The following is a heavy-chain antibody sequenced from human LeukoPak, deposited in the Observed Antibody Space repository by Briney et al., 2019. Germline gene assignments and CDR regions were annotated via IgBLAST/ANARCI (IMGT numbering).Heavy chain of an antibody. V-gene: IGHV3-64*01. CDR2: ISSNWYST. Sequence: SLRLSCASSRFTFSSYAMHWVRQAPAKGLEYVSPISSNWYSTYFANTVNGRFTISRDNSKKTLYLQMGSLRAEDMAVYYCARVGSGSGYDWYFDYWGQGTLVSVS. CDR1: RFTFSSYA. D-gene: IGHD5-12*01. J-gene: IGHJ4*02. CDR3: ARVGSGSGYDWYFDY.